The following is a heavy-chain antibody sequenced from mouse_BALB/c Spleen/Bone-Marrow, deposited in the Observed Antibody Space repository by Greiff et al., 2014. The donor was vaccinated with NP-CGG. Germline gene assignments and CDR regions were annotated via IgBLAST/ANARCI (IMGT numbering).Heavy chain of an antibody. D-gene: IGHD2-10*02. CDR3: ARRYGNFNGMDY. J-gene: IGHJ4*01. Sequence: QVQLQQSAAELARPGASVKMSCKASGYTFTTYTMHWVRQRPGQGLEWIGYIKPSSGYTEYNQKFRDKSTLTADKSSSTASMQLNSLTSEDSAVYFCARRYGNFNGMDYWGQGTSVTVSS. CDR1: GYTFTTYT. V-gene: IGHV1-4*02. CDR2: IKPSSGYT.